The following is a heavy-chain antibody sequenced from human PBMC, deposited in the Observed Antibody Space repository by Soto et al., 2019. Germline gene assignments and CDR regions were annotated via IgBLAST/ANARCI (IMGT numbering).Heavy chain of an antibody. CDR3: AKDGWRDFWSGSSYYGMYV. V-gene: IGHV3-30*18. CDR2: ISNDGSNK. Sequence: QVQLVETGGGVVQPGRSLRLSCAASGFTFSSYGMHWVRQAPGKGLEWVAVISNDGSNKYYADFVKGRFTISRDNSKNTLYLQMNSLRAEDTAVYYCAKDGWRDFWSGSSYYGMYVWGQVTTVTVSS. CDR1: GFTFSSYG. D-gene: IGHD3-3*01. J-gene: IGHJ6*02.